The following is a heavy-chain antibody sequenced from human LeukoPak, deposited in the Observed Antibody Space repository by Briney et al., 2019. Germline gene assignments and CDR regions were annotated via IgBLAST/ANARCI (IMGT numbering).Heavy chain of an antibody. CDR3: ARHRIAPADDAFDI. CDR1: GRSISSSSYY. CDR2: IYYSEST. V-gene: IGHV4-39*01. J-gene: IGHJ3*02. Sequence: PSETLSLTCSVSGRSISSSSYYWGWIRQPPGKGLEWIGRIYYSESTYYNPSLKSRVAISVDTSKTLFSLKLSSVTAADTAVYYCARHRIAPADDAFDIWGRGTMVTVSS. D-gene: IGHD6-13*01.